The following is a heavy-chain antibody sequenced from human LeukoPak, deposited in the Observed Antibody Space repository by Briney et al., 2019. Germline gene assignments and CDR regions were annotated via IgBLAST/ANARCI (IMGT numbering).Heavy chain of an antibody. CDR3: ARLVVPAAPNWFDP. CDR1: GYSFTSYW. CDR2: IYPGDSDT. J-gene: IGHJ5*02. V-gene: IGHV5-51*01. Sequence: GESLKISCKGSGYSFTSYWISWARQMPGKGLEWMGIIYPGDSDTRYSPSFQGQVTISADKSISTAYLQWSSLKASDTAMYYCARLVVPAAPNWFDPWGQGTLVTVSS. D-gene: IGHD2-2*01.